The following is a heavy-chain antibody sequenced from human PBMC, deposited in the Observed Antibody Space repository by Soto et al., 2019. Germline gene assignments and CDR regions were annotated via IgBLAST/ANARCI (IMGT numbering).Heavy chain of an antibody. Sequence: QVQLVQSGAEVKKPGSSVRVSCKASGGTFSSYTICWVRQAPGQGLEGMGKITPVLGLADYAQRFQGRVTFTADKATDTTYMELSNLRSDDTAMYYCARGGNNWTGDYWGQGTLVIVSS. J-gene: IGHJ4*02. D-gene: IGHD1-20*01. CDR1: GGTFSSYT. CDR2: ITPVLGLA. CDR3: ARGGNNWTGDY. V-gene: IGHV1-69*02.